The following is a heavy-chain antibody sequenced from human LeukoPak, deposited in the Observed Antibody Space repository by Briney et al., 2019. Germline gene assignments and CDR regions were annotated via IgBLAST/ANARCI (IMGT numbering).Heavy chain of an antibody. CDR1: GFTFSDYY. Sequence: GGSLRLSCAASGFTFSDYYMSWIRQAPGKRLEWVSYISSSGSAIYYADSVKGRFTISRDNAKNSLYLQMNSLRAEDTAVYYCARGTYYYDSSGYYWPWGQGTLVTVSS. J-gene: IGHJ5*02. CDR3: ARGTYYYDSSGYYWP. CDR2: ISSSGSAI. D-gene: IGHD3-22*01. V-gene: IGHV3-11*04.